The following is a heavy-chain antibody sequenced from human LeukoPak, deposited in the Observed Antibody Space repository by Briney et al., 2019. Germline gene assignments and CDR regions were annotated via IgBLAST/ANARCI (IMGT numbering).Heavy chain of an antibody. CDR3: ARDRSSALLYYYYGMDV. Sequence: GGSLRLSCAASGFTFSSYGMHWVRQAPGKGLEWVAFIRYDGSNKYYADSVKGRFTISRDNSKNTLYLQMNSLRAEDTAVYYCARDRSSALLYYYYGMDVWGQGTTVTVSS. V-gene: IGHV3-30*02. J-gene: IGHJ6*02. CDR1: GFTFSSYG. CDR2: IRYDGSNK.